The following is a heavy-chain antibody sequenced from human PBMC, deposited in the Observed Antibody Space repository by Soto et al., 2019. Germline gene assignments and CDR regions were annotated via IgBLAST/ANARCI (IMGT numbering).Heavy chain of an antibody. CDR1: GGSFSGYY. J-gene: IGHJ6*02. CDR3: ARGWGTYYDILTGQVHYYYGMDV. Sequence: SETLSLTCAVYGGSFSGYYWSWIRQPPGKRLEWIGEINHSGSTNYNPSLKSRVTISVDTSKNQFSLKLSSVTAADTAVYYCARGWGTYYDILTGQVHYYYGMDVWGQGTTVTVSS. V-gene: IGHV4-34*01. CDR2: INHSGST. D-gene: IGHD3-9*01.